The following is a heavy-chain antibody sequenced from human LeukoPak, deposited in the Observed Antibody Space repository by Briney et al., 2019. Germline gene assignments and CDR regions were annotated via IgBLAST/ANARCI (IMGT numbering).Heavy chain of an antibody. V-gene: IGHV4-59*01. CDR2: IYYSGST. CDR1: GGSISSYY. CDR3: ARDTPPLDY. J-gene: IGHJ4*02. Sequence: WETLSLTCTVSGGSISSYYWSWIRQPPGKGLEWIGYIYYSGSTNYNPSLKSRVTISVDTSKNQFSLKLSSVTAADTAVYYCARDTPPLDYWGQGTLVTVSS.